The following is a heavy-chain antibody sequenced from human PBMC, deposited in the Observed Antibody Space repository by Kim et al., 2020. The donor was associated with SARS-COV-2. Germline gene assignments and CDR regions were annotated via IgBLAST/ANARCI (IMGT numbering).Heavy chain of an antibody. CDR2: ITRSSGT. V-gene: IGHV3-48*02. CDR1: GFTFSAYD. J-gene: IGHJ3*02. CDR3: VRDSWGGAFDI. Sequence: GGSLRLSCATSGFTFSAYDMNWVRRAPGKGLEWLSFITRSSGTYYADSVKGRFTISRDNAKNSLYLQMNSLRDEDTALYYCVRDSWGGAFDIWGQGTMVTVSS. D-gene: IGHD3-16*01.